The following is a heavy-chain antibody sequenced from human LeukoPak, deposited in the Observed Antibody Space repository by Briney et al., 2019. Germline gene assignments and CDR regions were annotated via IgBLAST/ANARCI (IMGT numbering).Heavy chain of an antibody. D-gene: IGHD3-10*01. J-gene: IGHJ4*02. CDR1: GFTFSSYA. Sequence: GRSLRLSCAASGFTFSSYAMHWVRQAPGKGLEWVAVISYDGSNKYYADSVKGRFTISRDNSKNTLYLQMNSLRAEDTAVYYCARAAGLVRGVIVYWGQGTLVTVCS. CDR3: ARAAGLVRGVIVY. V-gene: IGHV3-30*04. CDR2: ISYDGSNK.